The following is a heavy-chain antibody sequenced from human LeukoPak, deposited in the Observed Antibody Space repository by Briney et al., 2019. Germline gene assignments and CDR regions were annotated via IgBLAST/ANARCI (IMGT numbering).Heavy chain of an antibody. CDR3: ARFSVLFPISYYFDY. V-gene: IGHV1-2*02. D-gene: IGHD2-2*02. J-gene: IGHJ4*02. CDR1: GYTFTGYY. CDR2: INPNSGGT. Sequence: ASVKVSCKASGYTFTGYYMHWVRQAPGQGLEWMGWINPNSGGTNYAQKFQGRVTMTRDTSISTAYMELSRLRSDDTAVYYCARFSVLFPISYYFDYWGQGTLVTVSS.